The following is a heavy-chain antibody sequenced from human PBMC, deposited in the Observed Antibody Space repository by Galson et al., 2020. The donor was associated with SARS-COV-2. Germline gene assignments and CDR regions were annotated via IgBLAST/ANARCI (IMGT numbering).Heavy chain of an antibody. CDR1: GYTFTGHY. V-gene: IGHV1-2*02. J-gene: IGHJ6*02. CDR3: ARAGQSPDSYSFCSLDV. CDR2: INPNSGGT. Sequence: ASVKVSCKPSGYTFTGHYMHWVRQAPGQVLEWMGWINPNSGGTKYAQTFQGRVTMTRDTSIRTAYMELSRLRSDDTAIYYCARAGQSPDSYSFCSLDVWGQGTSVTFSS. D-gene: IGHD3-10*01.